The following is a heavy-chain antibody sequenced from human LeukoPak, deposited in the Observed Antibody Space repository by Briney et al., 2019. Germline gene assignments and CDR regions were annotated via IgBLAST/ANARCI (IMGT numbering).Heavy chain of an antibody. CDR2: ISTDGSST. Sequence: PGGSLRLSCAASKFTFNNYAMHWVRQAPGKGLEWVSRISTDGSSTSYADFVKGRFTISRDNSKNTLYLLMNSLRAEDTAVYYCARDMGYYDFWSGFDYWGQGTLVTVSS. J-gene: IGHJ4*02. CDR1: KFTFNNYA. V-gene: IGHV3-74*01. D-gene: IGHD3-3*01. CDR3: ARDMGYYDFWSGFDY.